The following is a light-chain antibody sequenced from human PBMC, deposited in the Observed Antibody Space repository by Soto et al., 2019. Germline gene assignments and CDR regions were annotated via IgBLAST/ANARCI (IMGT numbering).Light chain of an antibody. J-gene: IGKJ4*01. Sequence: DIQMTQSPSSLSASVGDRVTITCRARQGISNYLAWYQQKPGKVPKLLICAASTLQSGVPSRFSGSGSGTDFTLTISSLQPEDVATYYCQKYNSAPLTFGGGNKVEIK. CDR3: QKYNSAPLT. CDR1: QGISNY. CDR2: AAS. V-gene: IGKV1-27*01.